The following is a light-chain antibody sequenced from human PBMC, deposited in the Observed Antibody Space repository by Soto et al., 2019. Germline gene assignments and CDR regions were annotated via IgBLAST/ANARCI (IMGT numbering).Light chain of an antibody. CDR2: ANN. CDR1: RSNIGSNT. J-gene: IGLJ3*02. CDR3: AAWDDNLSGLV. Sequence: QSVLTQPPSASGTPGQRVTISCSGGRSNIGSNTVNWYQQLPGTAPKLLIFANNQRPSGVPGRFSASKSGTSASLAISGLQSEDEADYYCAAWDDNLSGLVFGGGTKLTVL. V-gene: IGLV1-44*01.